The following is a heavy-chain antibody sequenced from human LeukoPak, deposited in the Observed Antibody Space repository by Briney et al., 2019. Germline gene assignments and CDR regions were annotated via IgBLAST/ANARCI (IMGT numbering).Heavy chain of an antibody. CDR1: GFTFSSYA. J-gene: IGHJ4*02. CDR3: ARASRDSSGWYFDY. CDR2: IKQDGSEK. D-gene: IGHD3-22*01. Sequence: GGSLRLSCAASGFTFSSYAMSWVRQAPGKGLEWVANIKQDGSEKYYVDSVKGRFTISRDNAKNSLYLQMNSLRAEDTAVYYCARASRDSSGWYFDYWGQGTLVTVSS. V-gene: IGHV3-7*01.